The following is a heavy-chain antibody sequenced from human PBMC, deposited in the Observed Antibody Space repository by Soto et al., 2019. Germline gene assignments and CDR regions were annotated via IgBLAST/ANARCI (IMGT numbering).Heavy chain of an antibody. J-gene: IGHJ4*02. CDR2: IYHSGST. V-gene: IGHV4-4*02. CDR3: ARGGHNYGYFDFDY. CDR1: GGSISNSNW. D-gene: IGHD5-18*01. Sequence: QVQLQESGPGLVKPSGTLSLTCAVSGGSISNSNWWSWVRQPPGKGLEWIGNIYHSGSTNYNPSLKSRVTISIDKSNNQFSLKLSSVTAADTSVYYCARGGHNYGYFDFDYWGQGTLVTVSS.